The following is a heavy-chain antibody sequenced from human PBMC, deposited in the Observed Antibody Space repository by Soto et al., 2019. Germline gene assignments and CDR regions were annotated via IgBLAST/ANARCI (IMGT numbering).Heavy chain of an antibody. CDR2: ISFSGTSI. Sequence: PGGSLRLSCAASGFTFSSYGMHWVRQAPGKGLEWVSYISFSGTSIYYADSVKGRFTISRDDAKNSLYLQMNSLRAEDTAVYYCAKVPHFTIFGVSRSTGVWFDPWGQGTLVTVSS. J-gene: IGHJ5*02. CDR1: GFTFSSYG. V-gene: IGHV3-48*03. D-gene: IGHD3-3*01. CDR3: AKVPHFTIFGVSRSTGVWFDP.